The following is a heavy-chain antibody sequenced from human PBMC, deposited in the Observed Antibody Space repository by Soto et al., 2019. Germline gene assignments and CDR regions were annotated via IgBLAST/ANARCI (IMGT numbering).Heavy chain of an antibody. CDR1: GYTFASYW. CDR2: IYPGDSDT. CDR3: ARQDGSALYYFDY. D-gene: IGHD6-19*01. J-gene: IGHJ4*02. V-gene: IGHV5-51*01. Sequence: GESLKISCKGSGYTFASYWIAWVRQMPGKGLEWMGIIYPGDSDTRYSPSFQGQVSISADKSISTAYLQWSSLKASDTAMYYCARQDGSALYYFDYWGQGTLVTVSS.